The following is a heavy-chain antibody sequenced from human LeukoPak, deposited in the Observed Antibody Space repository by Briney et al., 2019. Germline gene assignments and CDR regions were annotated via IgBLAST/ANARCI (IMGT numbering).Heavy chain of an antibody. CDR1: GFTFSNYW. Sequence: GGSLRLSCAASGFTFSNYWMHWVRQAPGKGLVWVSRLGGNGRSPAYADSVKGRFTISRDNARNTLYLQMNSLGAEDTAVYYCAKTKYYDNSGYTYFDYWGRGTLVTVSS. V-gene: IGHV3-74*01. D-gene: IGHD3-22*01. CDR2: LGGNGRSP. J-gene: IGHJ4*02. CDR3: AKTKYYDNSGYTYFDY.